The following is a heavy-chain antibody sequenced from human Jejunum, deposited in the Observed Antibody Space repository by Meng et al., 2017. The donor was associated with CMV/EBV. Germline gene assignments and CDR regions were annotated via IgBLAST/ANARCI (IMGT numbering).Heavy chain of an antibody. CDR3: TKDETTSYGYFDY. D-gene: IGHD1-26*01. J-gene: IGHJ4*02. CDR1: GFSLSSYA. V-gene: IGHV3-23*01. Sequence: ACGFSLSSYALSCFRQAAGRGLKCVSHIVVTADSPSSADSVNSRFTISRDNSKNTLCLQMTSLRGEDTNVYYCTKDETTSYGYFDYWGQGALVTVSS. CDR2: IVVTADSP.